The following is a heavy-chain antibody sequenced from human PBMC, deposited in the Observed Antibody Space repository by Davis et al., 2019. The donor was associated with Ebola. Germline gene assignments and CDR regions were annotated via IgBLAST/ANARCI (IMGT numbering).Heavy chain of an antibody. CDR1: GFTFSDSA. D-gene: IGHD3-22*01. CDR3: ARAAFTMTDY. V-gene: IGHV3-73*01. CDR2: IRSKANSYAT. Sequence: GGSLRLSCAASGFTFSDSAMHWVRQASGKGLEWVGRIRSKANSYATAYAASVKGRFTISRDDSKNTAYLQMNSLRAEDTAVYYCARAAFTMTDYWGQGTLVTVSS. J-gene: IGHJ4*02.